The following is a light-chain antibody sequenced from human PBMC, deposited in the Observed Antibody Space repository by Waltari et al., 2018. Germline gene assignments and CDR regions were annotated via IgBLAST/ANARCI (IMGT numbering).Light chain of an antibody. J-gene: IGKJ1*01. CDR1: QSVSQW. CDR2: KAS. V-gene: IGKV1-5*03. Sequence: DIQMTQSPSTLSASVGDRVTIPCWASQSVSQWLAWYQQKPGKAPKLLIYKASNLETGVPSRFSGSGSGTEFTLTISSLQPDDFATYYCQQYNSYSTFGQGTKVEIK. CDR3: QQYNSYST.